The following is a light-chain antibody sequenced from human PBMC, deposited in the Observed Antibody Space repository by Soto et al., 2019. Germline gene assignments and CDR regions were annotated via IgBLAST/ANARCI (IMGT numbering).Light chain of an antibody. CDR2: DDT. V-gene: IGLV3-21*02. CDR3: QVWDTASDHPV. Sequence: SYALTQPPSVSGAPGQTARITCAENNFGSRSVHWYQQRPGQAPVMVIYDDTDRPSGIPERFSGSKSGNTATLTIKRVEAGDEAVYYCQVWDTASDHPVFGGGTKLTVL. J-gene: IGLJ2*01. CDR1: NFGSRS.